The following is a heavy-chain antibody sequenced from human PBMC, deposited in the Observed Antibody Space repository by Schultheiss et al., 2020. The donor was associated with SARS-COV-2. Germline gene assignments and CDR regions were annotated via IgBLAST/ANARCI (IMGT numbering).Heavy chain of an antibody. V-gene: IGHV4-61*02. Sequence: SQTLSLTCTLSGASISSGSYFWSWIRQPAGKGLEWIGRIHPGGSTNYNPSLKSRVTISVDTSKNQFSLKLSSVTAADTAVYYCARRRITMVRGVIIGNWFDPWGQGTLVTVSS. J-gene: IGHJ5*02. CDR3: ARRRITMVRGVIIGNWFDP. CDR1: GASISSGSYF. CDR2: IHPGGST. D-gene: IGHD3-10*01.